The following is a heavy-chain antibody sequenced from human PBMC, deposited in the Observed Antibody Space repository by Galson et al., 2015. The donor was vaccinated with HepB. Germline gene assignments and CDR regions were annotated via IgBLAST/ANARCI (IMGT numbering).Heavy chain of an antibody. CDR3: ARATLMTGYQSYYFDY. Sequence: ETLSLTCTVSGGSISSYYWSWIRQPPGKGLEWIGYIYYSGSTNYNPSLKSRVTISVDTSKNQFSLKLSPVTAADTAVYYCARATLMTGYQSYYFDYWGQGTLVTVSS. D-gene: IGHD3-9*01. CDR1: GGSISSYY. CDR2: IYYSGST. J-gene: IGHJ4*02. V-gene: IGHV4-59*01.